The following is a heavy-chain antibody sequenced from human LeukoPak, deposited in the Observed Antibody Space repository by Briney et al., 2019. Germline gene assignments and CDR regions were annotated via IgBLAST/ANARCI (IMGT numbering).Heavy chain of an antibody. J-gene: IGHJ4*02. D-gene: IGHD1-1*01. CDR2: IIHILCIA. V-gene: IGHV1-69*04. CDR3: ARDKGTTPGDY. Sequence: SVKVSCKASRGTLSSYAISWVPQAPGEGLGGRGSIIHILCIANHAQKFQGRVTITADKSTSTAYMELSSLRSEDTAVYYCARDKGTTPGDYWGQGTLVTVSS. CDR1: RGTLSSYA.